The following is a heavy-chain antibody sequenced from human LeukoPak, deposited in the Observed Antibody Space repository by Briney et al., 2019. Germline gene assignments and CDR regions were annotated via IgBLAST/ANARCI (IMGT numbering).Heavy chain of an antibody. J-gene: IGHJ6*02. CDR2: IWYDGSNK. CDR1: GFTFSSYG. Sequence: GGSLRLSCAASGFTFSSYGMHWVRQAPGKGLEWVAVIWYDGSNKYYADSVKGRFTISRDNSKNTLYLQMNSLRAEDTAVYYCAKNFEMPGGSYGMDVRGQGTTVTVSS. D-gene: IGHD3-16*01. V-gene: IGHV3-33*06. CDR3: AKNFEMPGGSYGMDV.